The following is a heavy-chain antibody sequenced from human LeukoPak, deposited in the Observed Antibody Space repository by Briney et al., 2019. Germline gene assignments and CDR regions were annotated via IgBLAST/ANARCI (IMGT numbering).Heavy chain of an antibody. J-gene: IGHJ4*02. CDR3: ARTGLLWFGESRFDY. CDR1: GGSFSGYY. Sequence: SETLSLTCAVYGGSFSGYYWSWIRQPPGKGLEWIGEINHSGSTNYNPSLKSRVTISVNTSKNQFSLKLSSVTAADTAVYYCARTGLLWFGESRFDYWGQGTLVTVSS. V-gene: IGHV4-34*01. D-gene: IGHD3-10*01. CDR2: INHSGST.